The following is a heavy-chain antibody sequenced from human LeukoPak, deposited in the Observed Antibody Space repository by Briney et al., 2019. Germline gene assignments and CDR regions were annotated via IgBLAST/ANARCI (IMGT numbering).Heavy chain of an antibody. D-gene: IGHD2-2*01. CDR3: ARALYCSSTTCYPS. CDR1: GFTVSSNY. J-gene: IGHJ5*02. CDR2: IYSGGST. Sequence: GGSLRLSCAASGFTVSSNYMSWVRQAPGKGLEWVSVIYSGGSTYYADSVKGRFTISRDNSKNTVYLQMNSLRAEDTAVYYCARALYCSSTTCYPSWGQGTLVTVSS. V-gene: IGHV3-66*01.